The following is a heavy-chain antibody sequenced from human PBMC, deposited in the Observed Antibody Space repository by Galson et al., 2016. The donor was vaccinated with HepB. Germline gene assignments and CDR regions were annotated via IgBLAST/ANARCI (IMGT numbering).Heavy chain of an antibody. CDR1: GGAISSNH. D-gene: IGHD3-10*01. Sequence: ETLSLTCTVSGGAISSNHWSWIRQPPGKGLQWIGYIYYSGSTNYNPSLKSRVTISLDTSKNQFSLKLSSVTAAYTAVYYCARLFFRGGLDVWGQGTTVTISS. J-gene: IGHJ6*02. CDR3: ARLFFRGGLDV. V-gene: IGHV4-59*01. CDR2: IYYSGST.